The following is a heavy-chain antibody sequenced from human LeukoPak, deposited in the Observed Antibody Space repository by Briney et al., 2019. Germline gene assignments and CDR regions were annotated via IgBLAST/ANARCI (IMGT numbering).Heavy chain of an antibody. J-gene: IGHJ4*02. V-gene: IGHV1-18*01. CDR2: IGAYNGNT. CDR1: GYTFTSFG. D-gene: IGHD6-19*01. CDR3: ARAYPSSGWYSGFDY. Sequence: ASVKVSCKASGYTFTSFGISWVRQAPGQGLEWMGWIGAYNGNTKYGQKLQGRVTMTTDTSTSTAYMELRSLRSDDAAVYYCARAYPSSGWYSGFDYWGQGTLVTVSS.